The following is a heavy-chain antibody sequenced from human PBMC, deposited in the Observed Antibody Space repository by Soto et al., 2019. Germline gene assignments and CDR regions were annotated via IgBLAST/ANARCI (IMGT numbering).Heavy chain of an antibody. CDR1: GFKVGSSY. J-gene: IGHJ4*02. V-gene: IGHV3-53*01. CDR2: IVSGGST. D-gene: IGHD1-26*01. CDR3: ATDSPNVGIGYFDS. Sequence: EVQVVESGGDLIQPGGSLRLSCAASGFKVGSSYVTWVRQAPGKGLEWVSVIVSGGSTNYADSVTGRFTVSRDVSNNTVYLHTSSLRAEDTAVYFCATDSPNVGIGYFDSWGPGTLVSVSS.